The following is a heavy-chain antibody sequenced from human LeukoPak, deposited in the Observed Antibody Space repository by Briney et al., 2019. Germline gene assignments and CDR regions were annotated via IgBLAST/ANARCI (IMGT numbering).Heavy chain of an antibody. V-gene: IGHV1-69*01. CDR3: ARGVIVGATPWFDP. J-gene: IGHJ5*02. D-gene: IGHD1-26*01. Sequence: GSSVKVSCKASGGTFSSYAISWVRQAPGQGLEWMGGIIPIFGTANYAQKFQGRVTITADESTSTAYMKLSSLRSEDTAVYYCARGVIVGATPWFDPWGQGTLVTVSS. CDR1: GGTFSSYA. CDR2: IIPIFGTA.